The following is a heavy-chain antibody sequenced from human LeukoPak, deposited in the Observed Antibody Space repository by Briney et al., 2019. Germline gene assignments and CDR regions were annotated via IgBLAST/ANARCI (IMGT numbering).Heavy chain of an antibody. Sequence: GASVNVSCKVSGYTLTELSMHWVRQAPGKGLEWMGGFDPEDGETIYAQKFQGRVTMTEDTSTDTAYMELSSLRSEDTAVYYCASSLGLITIFGVVINSMGPDAFDIWGQGTMVTVSS. CDR1: GYTLTELS. CDR3: ASSLGLITIFGVVINSMGPDAFDI. D-gene: IGHD3-3*01. CDR2: FDPEDGET. V-gene: IGHV1-24*01. J-gene: IGHJ3*02.